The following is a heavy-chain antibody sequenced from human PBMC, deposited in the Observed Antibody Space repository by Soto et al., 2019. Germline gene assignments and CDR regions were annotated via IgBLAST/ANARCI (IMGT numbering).Heavy chain of an antibody. CDR3: AHYYVFSPCNY. Sequence: QITLKESGPPLVKPTQTLTLTCTFSGFSLSTSGVGVGWIRQPPGKALEWLALIYWDDDQRYSPSLKSRLTITKDTSKNQVVLTMTDMDPVDTATYYCAHYYVFSPCNYWGQGTLVTVSS. CDR1: GFSLSTSGVG. D-gene: IGHD3-16*01. CDR2: IYWDDDQ. J-gene: IGHJ4*02. V-gene: IGHV2-5*02.